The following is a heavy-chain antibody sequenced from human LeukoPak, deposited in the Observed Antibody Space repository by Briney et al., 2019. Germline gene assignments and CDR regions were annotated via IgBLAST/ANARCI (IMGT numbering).Heavy chain of an antibody. Sequence: AGGSLRLSCAASGSTFSSYGMHWVRQAPGKGLEWVAVISYDGSNKYYADSVKGRFTISRDNSKNTLYLQMNSLRAEDTAVYYCAKHYSSGWYDYWGQGTLVTVSS. CDR2: ISYDGSNK. CDR1: GSTFSSYG. J-gene: IGHJ4*02. CDR3: AKHYSSGWYDY. V-gene: IGHV3-30*18. D-gene: IGHD6-19*01.